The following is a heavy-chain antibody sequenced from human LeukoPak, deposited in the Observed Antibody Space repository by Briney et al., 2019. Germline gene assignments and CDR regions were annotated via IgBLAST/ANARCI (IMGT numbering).Heavy chain of an antibody. CDR1: RFTFSSYS. J-gene: IGHJ4*02. Sequence: AGGSLRLSCAASRFTFSSYSMNWVRQAPGKGLEWVSSISSSSSYIYYADSVKGRFTISRDNAKNSLYLQMNSLRAEDTAVYYCASGPTVVTTMGWGQGTLVTVSS. V-gene: IGHV3-21*01. D-gene: IGHD4-23*01. CDR2: ISSSSSYI. CDR3: ASGPTVVTTMG.